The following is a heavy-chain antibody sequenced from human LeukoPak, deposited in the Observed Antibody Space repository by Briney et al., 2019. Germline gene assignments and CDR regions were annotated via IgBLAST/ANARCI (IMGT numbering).Heavy chain of an antibody. V-gene: IGHV3-30*03. D-gene: IGHD5-12*01. CDR2: ISYDGSNK. J-gene: IGHJ4*02. Sequence: PRRSLRLSCAASGFTFSSYGMHWVRQAPGKGLEWVAVISYDGSNKYYADSVKGRFTISRDNSKNTLYLQMNSLRAEDTAVYYCARDRHTHVATDFDYWGQGTLVTVSS. CDR1: GFTFSSYG. CDR3: ARDRHTHVATDFDY.